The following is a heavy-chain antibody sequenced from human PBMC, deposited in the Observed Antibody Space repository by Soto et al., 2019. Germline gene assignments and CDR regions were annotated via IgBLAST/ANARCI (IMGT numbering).Heavy chain of an antibody. CDR3: ARGPIDSGDYYYFYYGMDV. V-gene: IGHV4-59*01. CDR2: IYYSGST. J-gene: IGHJ6*02. Sequence: PSETLSLTCTVSGGYISTYYWSWIRQPQGKGLEWIGHIYYSGSTDYNSSLKSRATISVDTTKNQFSLRLTSVTTADTAIYYCARGPIDSGDYYYFYYGMDVWGQGTTVTVSS. D-gene: IGHD4-17*01. CDR1: GGYISTYY.